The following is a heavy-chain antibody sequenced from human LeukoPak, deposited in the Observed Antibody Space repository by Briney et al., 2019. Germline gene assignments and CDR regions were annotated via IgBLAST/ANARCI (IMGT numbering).Heavy chain of an antibody. CDR2: IDAAGDT. V-gene: IGHV3-13*01. Sequence: PGGSLRPSCAASGFTFSSYDMHWVRQATSKGLEWVSAIDAAGDTYYPDFVKGRFTISRENAKNSFYLQMNSLRAGDTAVYYCARVASGGGQSSYFDSWGQGTLVTVS. D-gene: IGHD1-26*01. CDR3: ARVASGGGQSSYFDS. J-gene: IGHJ4*02. CDR1: GFTFSSYD.